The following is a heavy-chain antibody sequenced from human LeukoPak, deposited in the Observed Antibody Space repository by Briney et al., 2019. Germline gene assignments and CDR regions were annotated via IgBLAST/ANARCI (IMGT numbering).Heavy chain of an antibody. D-gene: IGHD3-3*01. CDR3: AKEKSYDFWSGYPVLPSDNWFDP. J-gene: IGHJ5*02. Sequence: SGXXLRLSCAASGFTFSSYGMHWVRQAPGKGLEWVAFIRYDGSNKYYADSVKVLFSISIDNSKNTLYLQMNGLRAEDTAVYYCAKEKSYDFWSGYPVLPSDNWFDPWGQGTLVTVSS. V-gene: IGHV3-30*02. CDR2: IRYDGSNK. CDR1: GFTFSSYG.